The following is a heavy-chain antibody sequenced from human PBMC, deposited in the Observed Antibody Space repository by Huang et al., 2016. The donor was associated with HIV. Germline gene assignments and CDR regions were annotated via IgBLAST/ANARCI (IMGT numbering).Heavy chain of an antibody. V-gene: IGHV1-3*01. J-gene: IGHJ5*02. D-gene: IGHD6-19*01. CDR3: ARDKEAGTPFFDP. Sequence: QVQLVQSGAEVEKPGASVNLSCKASVFNFLTYALHWVRQAPGQRLKWMGWIKGDGRTKYSQKFQGRVIITRDRSASTVYVDFKSLTYEDTAVYYCARDKEAGTPFFDPWGQGTVVTVSS. CDR1: VFNFLTYA. CDR2: IKGDGRT.